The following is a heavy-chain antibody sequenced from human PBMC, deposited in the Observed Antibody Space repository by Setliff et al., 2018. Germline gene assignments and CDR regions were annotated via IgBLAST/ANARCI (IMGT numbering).Heavy chain of an antibody. V-gene: IGHV3-53*01. Sequence: GGSLRLSCEVSGFSVTNNELSWVRQAPEKGLEWVSVTYVGGATNYADSVKGRFTISRDNSKNTQYLQMSSLRADDTAVYFCRLWLHETMRDYWGQGTLVTVSS. D-gene: IGHD3-10*01. CDR2: TYVGGAT. J-gene: IGHJ4*02. CDR3: RLWLHETMRDY. CDR1: GFSVTNNE.